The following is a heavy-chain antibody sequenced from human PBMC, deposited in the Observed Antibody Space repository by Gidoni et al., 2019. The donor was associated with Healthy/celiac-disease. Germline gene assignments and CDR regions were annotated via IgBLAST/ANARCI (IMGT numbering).Heavy chain of an antibody. CDR3: AKDINRVAVAGTAGA. V-gene: IGHV3-43*01. CDR2: ISWDGGST. Sequence: EVQLVESGGVVVQPGGSLRLSCAASGFTFDDYTMHWVRQAPGKGLEWVSLISWDGGSTYYADSVKGRFTISRDNSKNSLYLQMNSLRTEDTALYYCAKDINRVAVAGTAGAWGQGTLVTVSS. CDR1: GFTFDDYT. D-gene: IGHD6-19*01. J-gene: IGHJ5*02.